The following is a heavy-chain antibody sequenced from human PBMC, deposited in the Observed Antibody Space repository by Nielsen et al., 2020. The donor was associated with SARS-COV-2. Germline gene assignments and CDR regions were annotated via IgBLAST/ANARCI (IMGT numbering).Heavy chain of an antibody. J-gene: IGHJ2*01. Sequence: GGSLRLSCAASGFTFNIYAMAWVRRAPGRGLQWVTSISSSGGSTYYIDSVKGRFSVSRDNSKNTLYLQMNSLRAEDTAVYYCARDTRAAAGDWYFDLWGRGTLVTVSS. CDR2: ISSSGGST. V-gene: IGHV3-23*01. CDR3: ARDTRAAAGDWYFDL. D-gene: IGHD6-13*01. CDR1: GFTFNIYA.